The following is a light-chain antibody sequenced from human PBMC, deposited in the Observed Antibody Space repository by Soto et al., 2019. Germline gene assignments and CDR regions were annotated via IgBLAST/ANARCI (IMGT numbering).Light chain of an antibody. J-gene: IGKJ2*01. CDR3: QQSYSTPYT. CDR1: QSIRTY. Sequence: DIPMTQSPSSLSTSVGDRVTLTCRASQSIRTYLNWYQQKPGKAPNLLIYAASSLQSGVPSRFSGSGSGTDFTLTISSLQPEDFATYYCQQSYSTPYTFGQGTKLEIK. CDR2: AAS. V-gene: IGKV1-39*01.